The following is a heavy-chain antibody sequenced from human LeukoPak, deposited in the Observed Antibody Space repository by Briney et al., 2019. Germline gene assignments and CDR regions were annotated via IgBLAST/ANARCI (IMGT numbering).Heavy chain of an antibody. CDR3: TRVGYIDEGIDY. CDR1: GFTLSNYW. Sequence: GGSLRLSCAASGFTLSNYWMHWVRQAPGKGLEWVANIKQDGSKKSYVDSVKGRFTISRDNAKNSLYLQMNSLRAEDTAIYYCTRVGYIDEGIDYWGQGTLVTVSS. J-gene: IGHJ4*02. CDR2: IKQDGSKK. D-gene: IGHD5-24*01. V-gene: IGHV3-7*04.